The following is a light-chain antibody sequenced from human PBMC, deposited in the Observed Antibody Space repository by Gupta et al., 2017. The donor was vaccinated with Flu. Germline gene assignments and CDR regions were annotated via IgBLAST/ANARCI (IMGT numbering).Light chain of an antibody. CDR1: QDISNY. V-gene: IGKV1-33*01. Sequence: PSYLSAAGGDRVTITCQARQDISNYLNWYQQKPGKAPKLLIYDASNLETGVPSRFSGSGSGTDFTFTISSLQPEDIATYYCQQYDNLPYTFGQGTKLEIK. CDR3: QQYDNLPYT. J-gene: IGKJ2*01. CDR2: DAS.